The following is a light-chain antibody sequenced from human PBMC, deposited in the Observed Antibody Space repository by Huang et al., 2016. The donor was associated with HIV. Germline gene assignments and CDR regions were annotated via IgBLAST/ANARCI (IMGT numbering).Light chain of an antibody. CDR3: QQSYSTPRT. Sequence: DFQMTQSPSSLSASVGDRVTITCRASQSISGYLHWYQQKPGKAPNLLIYAASSLQSGVPSRFSGSGSGPDFTLTISSLQPEDVASYYCQQSYSTPRTFGQGTKVEIK. CDR1: QSISGY. V-gene: IGKV1-39*01. J-gene: IGKJ1*01. CDR2: AAS.